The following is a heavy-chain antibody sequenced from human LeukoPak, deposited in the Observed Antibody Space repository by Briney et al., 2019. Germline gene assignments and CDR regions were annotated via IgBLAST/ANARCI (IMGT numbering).Heavy chain of an antibody. Sequence: SETLSLTCAVFGGSFSNYYWTWIRQPPGKGLEWIGEINHDGRTNYNTSLKSRVTVSVDTSKNQFSLKLNSVTAADTSEYYCARHGGSSSIDYWGQGTLVTVSS. V-gene: IGHV4-34*01. CDR1: GGSFSNYY. J-gene: IGHJ4*02. D-gene: IGHD6-19*01. CDR2: INHDGRT. CDR3: ARHGGSSSIDY.